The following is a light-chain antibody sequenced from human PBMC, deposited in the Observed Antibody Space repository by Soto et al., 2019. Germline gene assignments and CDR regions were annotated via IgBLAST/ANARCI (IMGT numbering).Light chain of an antibody. CDR1: QSLISSQ. J-gene: IGKJ1*01. CDR3: QQYGTSPRT. Sequence: EIVFTQSPGTLSWSPGDRATLSCRASQSLISSQLAWYQQKPGQAPRLLIHGASSRATGISDRFSGSGSGTEFTLTITTLQPEDFAVYYCQQYGTSPRTFGLGTKVDIK. CDR2: GAS. V-gene: IGKV3-20*01.